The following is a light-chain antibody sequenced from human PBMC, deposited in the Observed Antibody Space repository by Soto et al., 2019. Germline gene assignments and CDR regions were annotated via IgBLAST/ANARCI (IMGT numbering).Light chain of an antibody. CDR1: TSDVGGYDY. CDR2: EVS. Sequence: QSVLTQPASVSGSPGQSITISCTGTTSDVGGYDYVSWYQQHPGKAPKLLIFEVSSRPSGVSSRFSGSRSANSASLTISGLQAEDEADYYCSSFTTSSTYVFGTGTKVTV. J-gene: IGLJ1*01. V-gene: IGLV2-14*01. CDR3: SSFTTSSTYV.